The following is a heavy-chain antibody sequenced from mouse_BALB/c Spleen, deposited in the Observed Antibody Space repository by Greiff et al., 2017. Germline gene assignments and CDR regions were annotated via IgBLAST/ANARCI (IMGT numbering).Heavy chain of an antibody. CDR3: ARADGYYDAMDY. D-gene: IGHD2-3*01. J-gene: IGHJ4*01. CDR1: GYTFTSYW. CDR2: IYPGDGDT. Sequence: VQLQQSGAELARPGASVKLSCKASGYTFTSYWMQWVKQRPGQGLEWIGAIYPGDGDTRYTQKFKGKATLTADKSSSTAYMQLSSLASEDSAVYYCARADGYYDAMDYWGQGTSVTVSS. V-gene: IGHV1-87*01.